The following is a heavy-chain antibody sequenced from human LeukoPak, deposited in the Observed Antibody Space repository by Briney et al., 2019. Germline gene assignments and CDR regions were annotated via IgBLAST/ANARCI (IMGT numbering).Heavy chain of an antibody. J-gene: IGHJ4*02. CDR3: AREADHYYYDSSGYNAFDY. Sequence: GGSLRLSCAASGFTFSSYSMNWVRQAPGKGLEWVSSISSSSGYIYYADSVKGRFTISRDNAKNSLYLQMNSLRAEDTAVYYCAREADHYYYDSSGYNAFDYWGQGTLVTVSS. D-gene: IGHD3-22*01. CDR1: GFTFSSYS. V-gene: IGHV3-21*01. CDR2: ISSSSGYI.